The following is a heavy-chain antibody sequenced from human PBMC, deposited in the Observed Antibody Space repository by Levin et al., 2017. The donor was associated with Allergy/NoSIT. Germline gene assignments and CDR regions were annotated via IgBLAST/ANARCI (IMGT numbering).Heavy chain of an antibody. Sequence: PGGSLRLSCAASGFTVSSNYMSWVRQAPGKGLEWVSVIYSGGSTYYADSVKGRFTISRDNSKNTLYLQMNSLRAEDTAVYYCARDYPGYSYGYLGDAFDSWGQGTMVTVSS. V-gene: IGHV3-66*01. CDR3: ARDYPGYSYGYLGDAFDS. CDR2: IYSGGST. J-gene: IGHJ3*02. D-gene: IGHD5-18*01. CDR1: GFTVSSNY.